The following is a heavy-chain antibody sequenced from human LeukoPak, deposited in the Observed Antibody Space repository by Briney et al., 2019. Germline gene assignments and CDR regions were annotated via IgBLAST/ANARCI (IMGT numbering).Heavy chain of an antibody. CDR1: GFTFSNYA. CDR3: AIYNVDFIASYNYYYLDD. V-gene: IGHV3-23*01. CDR2: INGRGGST. J-gene: IGHJ6*03. Sequence: GGSLRLSCAASGFTFSNYAMSWVRQAPGKGLEWVSSINGRGGSTYFADSVRGRFTISRDNAKNTLYLQMNSLRAEDTAIYYCAIYNVDFIASYNYYYLDDWGKGTTVTASS. D-gene: IGHD5/OR15-5a*01.